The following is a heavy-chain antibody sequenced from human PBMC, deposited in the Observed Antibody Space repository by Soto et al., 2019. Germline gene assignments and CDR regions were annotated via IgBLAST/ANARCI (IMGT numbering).Heavy chain of an antibody. V-gene: IGHV3-30-3*01. CDR1: GFTFNRHP. J-gene: IGHJ4*02. D-gene: IGHD2-8*01. CDR2: ISHDGNNK. Sequence: QVQLVESGGGVVQPGRSLRLSCAASGFTFNRHPLHWVRQAPGKGLEWVAVISHDGNNKYYADSVKGRFTISRDNSMNMLYLQMDGLRTGDTAIFYCARASRHIYATLHGPFDHWGQGALVTVSS. CDR3: ARASRHIYATLHGPFDH.